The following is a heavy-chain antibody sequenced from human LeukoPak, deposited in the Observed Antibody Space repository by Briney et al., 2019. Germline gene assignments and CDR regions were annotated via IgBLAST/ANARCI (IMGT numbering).Heavy chain of an antibody. V-gene: IGHV1-18*01. CDR1: GYTFTSDG. CDR3: ASSFWSGYYSGGYWFDP. D-gene: IGHD3-3*01. CDR2: ISAYNGNT. J-gene: IGHJ5*02. Sequence: ASVKVSCKASGYTFTSDGISWVRQAPGQGLEWMGWISAYNGNTNYAQKLQGRVTMTTDTSTSTAYMELRSLRSDDTAVYYCASSFWSGYYSGGYWFDPWGQGTLVTVSS.